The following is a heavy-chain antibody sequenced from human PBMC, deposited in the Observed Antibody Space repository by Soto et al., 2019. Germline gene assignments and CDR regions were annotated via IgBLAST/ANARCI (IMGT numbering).Heavy chain of an antibody. CDR3: ARGTYYDILTGYYSGMDV. Sequence: ASVKVSCKASGYTFTSHAMNWVRQAPGQGLEWMGWINTNTGNPTYAQGFTGRFVFSLDTSVSTAYLQICSLKAEDTAVYYCARGTYYDILTGYYSGMDVWGQGTTVTVSS. CDR2: INTNTGNP. D-gene: IGHD3-9*01. CDR1: GYTFTSHA. V-gene: IGHV7-4-1*01. J-gene: IGHJ6*02.